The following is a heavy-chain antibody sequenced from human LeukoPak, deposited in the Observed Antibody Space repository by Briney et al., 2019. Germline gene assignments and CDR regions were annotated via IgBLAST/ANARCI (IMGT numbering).Heavy chain of an antibody. V-gene: IGHV4-59*12. CDR1: GGSISSYY. CDR3: AREQKGHCSGGSCYLGVDP. CDR2: IYYSGST. Sequence: SETLSLTCTVSGGSISSYYWSWIRQPPGKGLEWIGYIYYSGSTNYNPSLKSRVTISVDTSKNQFSLKLSSVTAADTAVYYCAREQKGHCSGGSCYLGVDPWGQGTLVTVSS. J-gene: IGHJ5*02. D-gene: IGHD2-15*01.